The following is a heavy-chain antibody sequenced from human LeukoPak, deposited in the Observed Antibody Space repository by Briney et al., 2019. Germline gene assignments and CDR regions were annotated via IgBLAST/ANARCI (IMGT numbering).Heavy chain of an antibody. J-gene: IGHJ3*02. CDR3: AKSNGYGLVDI. CDR2: MNPNSGNT. D-gene: IGHD3-10*01. Sequence: ASVKVSCKTSGYTFTSYDINWVRQATGQGLEWMGWMNPNSGNTDYAQKFQGRVTMTRNTSISTAYMELSSLRSEDTAVYYCAKSNGYGLVDIWGQGTMVTVSS. CDR1: GYTFTSYD. V-gene: IGHV1-8*01.